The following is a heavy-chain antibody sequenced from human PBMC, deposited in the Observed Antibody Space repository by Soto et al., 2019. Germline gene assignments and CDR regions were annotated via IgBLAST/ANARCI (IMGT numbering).Heavy chain of an antibody. CDR1: GYSFNSYY. CDR2: INPSGAST. Sequence: QVQLVQSGAEVKKPGASVKVACKASGYSFNSYYMHWVRQAPGQGPDWMGVINPSGASTSYAQKSQGRVTMTRDMSTSTVYMELSSLRSEDTALYYCASDYNAYQRQHVFDIWGQGTLVTVSS. V-gene: IGHV1-46*02. CDR3: ASDYNAYQRQHVFDI. D-gene: IGHD3-10*01. J-gene: IGHJ3*02.